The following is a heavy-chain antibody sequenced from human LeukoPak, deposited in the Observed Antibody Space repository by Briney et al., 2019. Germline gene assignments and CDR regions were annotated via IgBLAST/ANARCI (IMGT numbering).Heavy chain of an antibody. V-gene: IGHV3-30-3*01. Sequence: PGGSLRLSCAASGFTFSGYAMSWVRQAPGKGLEWVAVISYDGSNKYYPDSVKGRFTISRDNSNNTLSLQMNSLRAEDTAVYHCVRDRLQFLEWLAYWGQGTLVTVSS. CDR2: ISYDGSNK. J-gene: IGHJ4*02. CDR3: VRDRLQFLEWLAY. CDR1: GFTFSGYA. D-gene: IGHD3-3*01.